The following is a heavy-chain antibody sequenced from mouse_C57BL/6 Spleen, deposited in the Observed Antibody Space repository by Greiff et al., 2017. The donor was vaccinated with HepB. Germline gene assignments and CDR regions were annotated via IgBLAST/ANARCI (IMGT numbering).Heavy chain of an antibody. CDR3: TRDPLITTVVAPLAY. CDR2: ISSGGDYI. CDR1: GFTFSSYA. Sequence: EVMLVESGEGLVKPGGSLKLSCAASGFTFSSYAMSWVRQTPEKRLEWVAYISSGGDYIYYANTVKGRFTISRDNARNTLYLQMSSLKSEDTAMYYWTRDPLITTVVAPLAYWGQGTLVTVSA. D-gene: IGHD1-1*01. V-gene: IGHV5-9-1*02. J-gene: IGHJ3*01.